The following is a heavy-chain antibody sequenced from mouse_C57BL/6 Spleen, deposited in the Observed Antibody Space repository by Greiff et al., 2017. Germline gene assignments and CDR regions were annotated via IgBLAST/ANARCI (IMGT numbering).Heavy chain of an antibody. J-gene: IGHJ3*01. Sequence: VQLQQPGAELVKPGASVKMSCKASGYTFTSYWITWVKQRPGQGLEWIGEIYPGSGSTNYNEKFKSKATLTVDTSSSTAYLQLSSLTSEDSAVYYCARDSIYTFAYWGQGTLVTVSA. D-gene: IGHD2-5*01. V-gene: IGHV1-55*01. CDR2: IYPGSGST. CDR1: GYTFTSYW. CDR3: ARDSIYTFAY.